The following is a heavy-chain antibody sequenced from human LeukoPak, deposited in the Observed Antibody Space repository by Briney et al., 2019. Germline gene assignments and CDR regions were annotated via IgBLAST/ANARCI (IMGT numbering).Heavy chain of an antibody. J-gene: IGHJ4*02. D-gene: IGHD6-19*01. CDR1: GFTFSSYA. Sequence: PGRSLRLSCAASGFTFSSYAMHWVRQAPGKGLEWVAVISYDGSNKYYADSVKGRFTISRDNSKNTLYLQMNSLRAEDTAVYYCAGRAVAGFDYWGQGTLVTVSP. V-gene: IGHV3-30*04. CDR2: ISYDGSNK. CDR3: AGRAVAGFDY.